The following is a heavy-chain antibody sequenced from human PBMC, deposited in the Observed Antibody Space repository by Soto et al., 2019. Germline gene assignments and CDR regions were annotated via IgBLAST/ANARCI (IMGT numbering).Heavy chain of an antibody. CDR1: GYTFTSYG. Sequence: ASVKVSCKASGYTFTSYGISWVRQAPGQGLEWMGWISAYNGNTNYAQKLQGRVTMTTDTSTSTAYMELRSLRSDDTAVYYCARWYSSGWYAPAFDIWGQGTMVTVSS. CDR2: ISAYNGNT. J-gene: IGHJ3*02. V-gene: IGHV1-18*01. D-gene: IGHD6-19*01. CDR3: ARWYSSGWYAPAFDI.